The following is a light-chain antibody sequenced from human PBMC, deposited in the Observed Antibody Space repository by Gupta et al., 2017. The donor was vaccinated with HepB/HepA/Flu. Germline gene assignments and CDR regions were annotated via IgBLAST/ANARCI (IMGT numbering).Light chain of an antibody. J-gene: IGKJ3*01. CDR1: QSVSSSY. Sequence: EIVLTKSPGTLSLSPGERATLSCRSSQSVSSSYLAWYQQKPGQAPRLVIYGASSRATGIPDRFSGSGSGKDFSLTISRLEPEDFAVYYCQQYGSSPLFSFGPGTKVDIK. CDR3: QQYGSSPLFS. V-gene: IGKV3-20*01. CDR2: GAS.